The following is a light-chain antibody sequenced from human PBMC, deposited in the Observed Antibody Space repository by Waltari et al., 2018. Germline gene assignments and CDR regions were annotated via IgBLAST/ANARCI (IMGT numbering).Light chain of an antibody. CDR1: SSDVGNYNL. V-gene: IGLV2-23*02. CDR3: CSYAGSAISV. J-gene: IGLJ3*02. CDR2: DVN. Sequence: QSALTQTATVSGSPGQSTPTSCTGTSSDVGNYNLVSWYQQHPGKAPALIIYDVNKRPSGVSSRFSGSKSGNTASLTISGLQAADEADYYCCSYAGSAISVFGGGTKLTVL.